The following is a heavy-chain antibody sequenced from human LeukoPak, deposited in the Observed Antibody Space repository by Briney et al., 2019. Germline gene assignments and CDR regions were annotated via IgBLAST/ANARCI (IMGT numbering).Heavy chain of an antibody. CDR3: ARVLHKRNYDSTTYYGY. CDR2: ISSSSSTI. J-gene: IGHJ4*02. D-gene: IGHD3-22*01. Sequence: PSETLSLTCAVYGGSFSGYYWSWIRQAPGKGLEWVSSISSSSSTIYYADSVKGRFTISRDNAKNSLYLQMNSLRAEDTAVYYCARVLHKRNYDSTTYYGYWGQGTLVTVSS. V-gene: IGHV3-11*04. CDR1: GGSFSGYY.